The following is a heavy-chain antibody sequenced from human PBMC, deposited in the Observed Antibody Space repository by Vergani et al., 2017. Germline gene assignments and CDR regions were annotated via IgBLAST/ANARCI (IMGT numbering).Heavy chain of an antibody. CDR2: IIPIFGIA. J-gene: IGHJ6*02. CDR3: ARVDFWSGSYYYYGMDV. Sequence: QVQLVQSGAEVKKPGSSVKVSCKASGGTFSSYAISWVRQAPGQGLEWMGGIIPIFGIANYAQKFQGRVTITADHSTSTAYMELSSLRSEDTAVYYCARVDFWSGSYYYYGMDVWGQGTTVTVSS. D-gene: IGHD3-3*01. V-gene: IGHV1-69*17. CDR1: GGTFSSYA.